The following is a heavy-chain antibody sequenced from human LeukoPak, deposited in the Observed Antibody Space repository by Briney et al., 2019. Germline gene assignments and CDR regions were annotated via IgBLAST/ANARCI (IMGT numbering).Heavy chain of an antibody. Sequence: SETLSLTCTVSGGSISSSSYYWGWIRQPPGKGLEWLGRIYYSGRTYYNPSLKSRVTISVDTSKNQFSLKLSSVAAADTVVYYCARDGGGWRRYYFDDWGQGTLVTVSS. V-gene: IGHV4-39*07. CDR2: IYYSGRT. CDR3: ARDGGGWRRYYFDD. D-gene: IGHD2-15*01. J-gene: IGHJ4*02. CDR1: GGSISSSSYY.